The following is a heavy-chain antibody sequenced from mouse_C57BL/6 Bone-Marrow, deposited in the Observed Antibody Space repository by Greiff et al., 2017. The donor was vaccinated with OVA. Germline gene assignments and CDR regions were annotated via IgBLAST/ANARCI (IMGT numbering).Heavy chain of an antibody. V-gene: IGHV1-18*01. CDR1: GYTFTDYN. CDR3: ARWGVTTWDWYFDV. J-gene: IGHJ1*03. Sequence: EVQLQQSGPELVKPGASVKIPCKASGYTFTDYNMDWVKQSHGKSLEWIGDINPNNGGTIYNQKFKGKATLTVDKSSSTAYIELRSLTSEDTAVYYCARWGVTTWDWYFDVWGTGTTVTVSS. CDR2: INPNNGGT. D-gene: IGHD2-2*01.